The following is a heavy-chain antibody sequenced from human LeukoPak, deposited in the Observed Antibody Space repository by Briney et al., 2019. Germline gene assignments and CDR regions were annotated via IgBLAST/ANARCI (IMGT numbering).Heavy chain of an antibody. J-gene: IGHJ4*02. V-gene: IGHV3-30*04. CDR1: GFTFSSYV. CDR2: ISDDGIKK. CDR3: ARDGGDKTAYYGDQFDC. Sequence: GGSLRLSCAASGFTFSSYVMHWVRQAPGKGLEWVAIISDDGIKKYYADSKKGRFTISRDNSKNTLYLQVNGLRPEDTAVYYCARDGGDKTAYYGDQFDCWGQGTLVTVSS. D-gene: IGHD3-9*01.